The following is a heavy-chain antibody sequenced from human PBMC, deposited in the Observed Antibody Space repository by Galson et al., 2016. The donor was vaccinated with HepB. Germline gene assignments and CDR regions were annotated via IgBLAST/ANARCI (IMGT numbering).Heavy chain of an antibody. Sequence: SLRLSCAASGFTFSTHDMSWVRQAPGKGLEWVSAISGIGENTHYADSVKGRFTISRDTSKNTLFLQMTNLRGEDTAVYYCAKDGLQFSGSWGQGALVTVSS. J-gene: IGHJ4*02. CDR2: ISGIGENT. D-gene: IGHD5-24*01. CDR1: GFTFSTHD. V-gene: IGHV3-23*01. CDR3: AKDGLQFSGS.